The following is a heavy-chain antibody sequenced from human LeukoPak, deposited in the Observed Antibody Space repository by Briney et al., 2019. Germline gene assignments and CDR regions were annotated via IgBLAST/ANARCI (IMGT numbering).Heavy chain of an antibody. CDR1: GFSFGSYG. J-gene: IGHJ4*02. CDR3: ARDRSSSSSEGGISFDY. D-gene: IGHD6-6*01. Sequence: PGGSLRLSCAASGFSFGSYGLSWVRQAPGKGLQWISYISGYSGPAYYADSVKGRFTISRDNAKNSLYLQMNSLRAEDTAVYYCARDRSSSSSEGGISFDYWGQGTLVTVSS. V-gene: IGHV3-48*04. CDR2: ISGYSGPA.